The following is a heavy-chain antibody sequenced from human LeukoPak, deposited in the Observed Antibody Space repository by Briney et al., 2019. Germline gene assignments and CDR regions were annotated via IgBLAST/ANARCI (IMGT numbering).Heavy chain of an antibody. CDR1: GFTFSSYW. D-gene: IGHD3-16*01. V-gene: IGHV3-7*01. CDR2: IKQDGSEK. Sequence: GGSLRLSCAASGFTFSSYWMSWVRQAPGKGLEWVASIKQDGSEKYYVDSVKGRFTISRDNAKNSLYLQMNSLRAEDTAVYYCARNARGSGTGAFDIWGQGTMVTVSS. CDR3: ARNARGSGTGAFDI. J-gene: IGHJ3*02.